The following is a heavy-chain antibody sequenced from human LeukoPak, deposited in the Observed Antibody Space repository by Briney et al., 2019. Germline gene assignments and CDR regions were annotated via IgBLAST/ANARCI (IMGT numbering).Heavy chain of an antibody. Sequence: GGSLRLSCAASGFSLTNFAMSWVRQAPGKGLEWVSLIIGSSGDTFYADSEKGRFTISRDNSKNRLYLQMNSLRAEDTALYYCAKGAYDYIEMGYFDYWGQGTLVTVSS. D-gene: IGHD5-12*01. J-gene: IGHJ4*02. V-gene: IGHV3-23*01. CDR1: GFSLTNFA. CDR2: IIGSSGDT. CDR3: AKGAYDYIEMGYFDY.